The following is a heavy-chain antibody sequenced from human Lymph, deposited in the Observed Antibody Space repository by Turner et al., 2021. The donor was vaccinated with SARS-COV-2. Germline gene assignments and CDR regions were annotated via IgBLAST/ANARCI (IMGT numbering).Heavy chain of an antibody. J-gene: IGHJ3*02. CDR2: IYYSGIS. CDR1: GGSISSGGYY. D-gene: IGHD3-16*01. V-gene: IGHV4-31*03. Sequence: QVQLQESGPGLVKPSQTLSLTCTVSGGSISSGGYYWSWIRQHPGKGLEWSGYIYYSGISYYNPSLKSRVTISLDTSKNQFSLNLSSVTAADTAVYYCARFPVWGAFDIWGQGTMVTVSS. CDR3: ARFPVWGAFDI.